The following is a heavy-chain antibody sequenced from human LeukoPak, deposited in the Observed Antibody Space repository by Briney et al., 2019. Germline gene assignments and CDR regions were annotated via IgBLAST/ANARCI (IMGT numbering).Heavy chain of an antibody. CDR2: ISGSGATT. J-gene: IGHJ4*02. D-gene: IGHD4-23*01. Sequence: GRSLRLSCAASGFTFSSYAMSWVRQAPGKGLEWVSSISGSGATTYYADSVKGRFTISRDNSKNTLYLQMNSLRAEDTAVYYCAKDLGSVVTPPSLDYWGQGTLVTVSS. CDR1: GFTFSSYA. CDR3: AKDLGSVVTPPSLDY. V-gene: IGHV3-23*01.